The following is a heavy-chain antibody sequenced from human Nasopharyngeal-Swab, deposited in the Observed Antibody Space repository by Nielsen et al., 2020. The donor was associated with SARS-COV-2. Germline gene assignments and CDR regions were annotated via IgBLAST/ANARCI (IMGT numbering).Heavy chain of an antibody. CDR2: IYTSGST. Sequence: LRLSCTVSGGSISSGSYYWIWIRQPAGKGLEWIGRIYTSGSTNYNPSLKSRVTISVDMSKNQFSLKLSSVTAADTAVYYCARDGDYTDVWGQGTTVTVSS. D-gene: IGHD4-11*01. V-gene: IGHV4-61*02. J-gene: IGHJ6*02. CDR1: GGSISSGSYY. CDR3: ARDGDYTDV.